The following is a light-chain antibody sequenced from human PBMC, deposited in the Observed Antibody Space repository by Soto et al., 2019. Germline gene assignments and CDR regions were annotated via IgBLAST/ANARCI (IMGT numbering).Light chain of an antibody. Sequence: QSALTQPASVSGSPGQSITISCTGSSSDVGRYKYVSWYQQHPGKAPKLMIYEVSNRPSGVSNRFSGSKSGNTASLTISGLQAEDEADYYCTSYTSSTILHVFGTGTKVTVL. V-gene: IGLV2-14*01. CDR3: TSYTSSTILHV. J-gene: IGLJ1*01. CDR1: SSDVGRYKY. CDR2: EVS.